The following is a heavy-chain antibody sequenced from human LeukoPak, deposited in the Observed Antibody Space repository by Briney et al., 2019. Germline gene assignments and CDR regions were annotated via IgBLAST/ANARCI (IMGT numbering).Heavy chain of an antibody. CDR2: IHYSGST. D-gene: IGHD3-22*01. J-gene: IGHJ4*02. Sequence: SETLSLTCTVSGGSISSYYWSWIRQSPGKGLEWIGYIHYSGSTTYNPSLKSRVTISVDTSKNQFSLKLSSVTAADTAVYYCARGGHYYDSSGYLCYWGQGTLVTVSS. CDR3: ARGGHYYDSSGYLCY. V-gene: IGHV4-59*01. CDR1: GGSISSYY.